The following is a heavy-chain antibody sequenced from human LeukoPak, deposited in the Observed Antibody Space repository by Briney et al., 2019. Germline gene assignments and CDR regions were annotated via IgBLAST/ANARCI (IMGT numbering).Heavy chain of an antibody. Sequence: PGGSLRLSCAASEFTFSSYWMHWVRQAPGKGLVWVSSINSDGSSTSYADSVKGRFTISRDNAKNTLYLQMNSLRAEDTAVYYCARALRYSSPFDYWGQGTLVTVSS. CDR1: EFTFSSYW. CDR2: INSDGSST. J-gene: IGHJ4*02. D-gene: IGHD6-13*01. V-gene: IGHV3-74*01. CDR3: ARALRYSSPFDY.